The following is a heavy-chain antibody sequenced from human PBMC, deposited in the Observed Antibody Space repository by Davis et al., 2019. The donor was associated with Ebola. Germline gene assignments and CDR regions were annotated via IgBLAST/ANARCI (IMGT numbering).Heavy chain of an antibody. Sequence: GESLKISCKGSGYSFNDQWIGWVRQVPGKGLEWMGIIFPRDSDTRYNPSFRGQVTISADKSISTAYLQWSSLKASDTAMYYCARVVAAGGIDPWGQGTLVTVSS. CDR3: ARVVAAGGIDP. CDR1: GYSFNDQW. J-gene: IGHJ5*02. V-gene: IGHV5-51*01. D-gene: IGHD2-15*01. CDR2: IFPRDSDT.